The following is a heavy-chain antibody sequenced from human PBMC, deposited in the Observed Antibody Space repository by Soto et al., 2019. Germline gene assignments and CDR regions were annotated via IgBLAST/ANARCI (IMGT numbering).Heavy chain of an antibody. Sequence: GGSLRLSCASSGFTFSSYAMSWVRQAPGKGLEWVSAISGSGGSTYYADSVKGRFTISRDNSKNTLYLQMNSLRAEDTAVYYCAKGWVGGDYDPNWFDPWGQGTLVTVSS. D-gene: IGHD4-17*01. CDR2: ISGSGGST. J-gene: IGHJ5*02. CDR1: GFTFSSYA. V-gene: IGHV3-23*01. CDR3: AKGWVGGDYDPNWFDP.